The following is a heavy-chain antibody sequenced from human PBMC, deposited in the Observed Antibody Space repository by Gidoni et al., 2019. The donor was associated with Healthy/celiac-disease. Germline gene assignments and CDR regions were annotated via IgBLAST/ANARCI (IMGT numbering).Heavy chain of an antibody. CDR1: GGTFSSYA. D-gene: IGHD2-21*02. V-gene: IGHV1-69*01. J-gene: IGHJ6*02. Sequence: QVQLVQSGAEVKKPGSSVKVSCKASGGTFSSYAISWVRQAPGQGLEWMGGIIPIFGTANDAQKFQGRVTITADESTSTAYMELSSLRSEDTAVYYCARHIVVVTASRLYYYYGMDVWGQGTTVTVSS. CDR2: IIPIFGTA. CDR3: ARHIVVVTASRLYYYYGMDV.